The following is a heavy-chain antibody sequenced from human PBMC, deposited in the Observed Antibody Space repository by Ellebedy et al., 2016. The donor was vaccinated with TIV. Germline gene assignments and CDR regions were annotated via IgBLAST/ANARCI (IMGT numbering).Heavy chain of an antibody. Sequence: ASVKVSCXASGYTFTGYYMHWVRQAPGQGLEWMGWINPNSGGTNYAQKFQGRVTMTRDTSISTAYMELSRLRSDDTAVYYCASLNSSGYFGWFDPWGQGTLVTVSS. CDR3: ASLNSSGYFGWFDP. D-gene: IGHD3-22*01. V-gene: IGHV1-2*02. CDR2: INPNSGGT. CDR1: GYTFTGYY. J-gene: IGHJ5*02.